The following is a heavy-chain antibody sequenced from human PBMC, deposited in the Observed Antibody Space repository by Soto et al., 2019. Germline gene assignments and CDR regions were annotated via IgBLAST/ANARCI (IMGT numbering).Heavy chain of an antibody. D-gene: IGHD2-15*01. CDR3: ARDARFQVVVAATGWFDP. CDR2: INPSGGST. Sequence: SVKVSCKASGYTFTSYYMHWVRQAPGQGLEWMGIINPSGGSTSYAQKFQGRVTMTRDTSTSTVYMELSSLRSEDTAVYYCARDARFQVVVAATGWFDPWGQGTLVTVSS. V-gene: IGHV1-46*01. CDR1: GYTFTSYY. J-gene: IGHJ5*02.